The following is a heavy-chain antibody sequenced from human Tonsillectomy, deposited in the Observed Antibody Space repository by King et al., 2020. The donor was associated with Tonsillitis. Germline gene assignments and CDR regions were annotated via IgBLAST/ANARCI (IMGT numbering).Heavy chain of an antibody. CDR2: ISGYNGNT. V-gene: IGHV1-18*01. J-gene: IGHJ4*02. Sequence: QLVQSGAEVKKPRASVKVSCKTSGYTFTSYGISWVRQAPGQGLEWMAWISGYNGNTNYAQKLQGRVTVTTDTSTSAAYMELRSLTSDDTAVYYCARLHSSGWFTSSYFFDYWGQGTLVTVSS. CDR3: ARLHSSGWFTSSYFFDY. D-gene: IGHD6-19*01. CDR1: GYTFTSYG.